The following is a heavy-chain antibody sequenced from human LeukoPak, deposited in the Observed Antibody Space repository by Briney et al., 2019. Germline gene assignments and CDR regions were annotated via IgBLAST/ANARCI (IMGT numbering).Heavy chain of an antibody. CDR1: GYTFTGYY. Sequence: GASVKVSCTASGYTFTGYYMHWVRQAPGQGLEWMGWINPNSGGTNYAQKFQGRVTMTRDTSISTAYMELSRLRSDDTAVYYCARVVPAKGGAFDIWGQGTMVTVSS. J-gene: IGHJ3*02. CDR3: ARVVPAKGGAFDI. D-gene: IGHD2-2*01. CDR2: INPNSGGT. V-gene: IGHV1-2*02.